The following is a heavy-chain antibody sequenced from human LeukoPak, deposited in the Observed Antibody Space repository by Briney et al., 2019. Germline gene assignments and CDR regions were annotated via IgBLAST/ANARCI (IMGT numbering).Heavy chain of an antibody. CDR2: IKQDGSEK. Sequence: PGGSLRLSXAASGFTFSSSWMSWVRQAPGKGLEWVANIKQDGSEKYYVESVKGRFTISRDNTKNSLYLQMDSLTAEDTAVYYCVRISTAVAGADYWGQGTLVTVSS. CDR3: VRISTAVAGADY. V-gene: IGHV3-7*01. D-gene: IGHD6-19*01. CDR1: GFTFSSSW. J-gene: IGHJ4*02.